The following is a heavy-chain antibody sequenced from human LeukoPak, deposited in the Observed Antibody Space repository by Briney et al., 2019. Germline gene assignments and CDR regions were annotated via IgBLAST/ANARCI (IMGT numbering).Heavy chain of an antibody. Sequence: GGSLRLSCAASGFTFSSYWMHWVRQAPGKGLVWVSRINSDGSITTYADSVKGRFTISRDNAKNTLYLQMNSLRAEDTAVYYCARAFGGSYYDGIDYWGQGTLVTVPS. CDR2: INSDGSIT. V-gene: IGHV3-74*01. CDR3: ARAFGGSYYDGIDY. D-gene: IGHD1-26*01. J-gene: IGHJ4*02. CDR1: GFTFSSYW.